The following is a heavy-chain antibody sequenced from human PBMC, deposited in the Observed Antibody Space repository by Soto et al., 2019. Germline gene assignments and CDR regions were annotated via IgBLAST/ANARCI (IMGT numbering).Heavy chain of an antibody. D-gene: IGHD3-10*01. Sequence: SETLSLTCRVSDGSISSSSYYWGWIRQPPGKGLEWIGSIYYSGSTYYNPSLKSRVTISVDTSKNQFSLKLSSVTAADTAVYYCARHEAGSGSYYKPPDYWGQGTLVTVSS. J-gene: IGHJ4*02. V-gene: IGHV4-39*01. CDR3: ARHEAGSGSYYKPPDY. CDR1: DGSISSSSYY. CDR2: IYYSGST.